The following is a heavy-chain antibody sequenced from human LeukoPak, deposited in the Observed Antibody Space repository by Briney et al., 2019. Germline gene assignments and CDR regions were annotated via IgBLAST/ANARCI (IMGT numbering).Heavy chain of an antibody. J-gene: IGHJ4*02. D-gene: IGHD3-22*01. CDR1: GYTFTGYY. V-gene: IGHV1-2*02. Sequence: GASVKVSCKASGYTFTGYYMHWVRQALGQGLEWMGWINPNSGGTNYAQKFQGRVTMTRDTSISTAYMELSRLRSDDTAVYYCARPQDDSSAPDYWGQGTLVTVSS. CDR3: ARPQDDSSAPDY. CDR2: INPNSGGT.